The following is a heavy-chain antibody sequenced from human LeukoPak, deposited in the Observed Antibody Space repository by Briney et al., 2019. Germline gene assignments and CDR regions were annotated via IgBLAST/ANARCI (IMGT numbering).Heavy chain of an antibody. J-gene: IGHJ5*02. CDR3: ARRYGYNGGFDP. CDR1: GYIFTTCW. Sequence: GESLKISCKGSGYIFTTCWIGWVRQVPGKGLEWMGIIYPGDSDTTYSPSFQGHITISADKSISTAYLQWSSLKASDTAMYYCARRYGYNGGFDPWGQGTLVTVSS. V-gene: IGHV5-51*01. CDR2: IYPGDSDT. D-gene: IGHD5-24*01.